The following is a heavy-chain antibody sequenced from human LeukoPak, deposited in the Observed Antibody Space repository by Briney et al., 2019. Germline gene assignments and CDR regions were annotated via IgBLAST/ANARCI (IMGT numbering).Heavy chain of an antibody. CDR3: ARGRYYGSGAPDY. Sequence: SETLSLTCAVYGGPFSGYYWSWIRQPPGKGLEWIGEINHSGSTNYNPSLKSRVTISVDTSKNQFSLKLSSVTAADTAVYYCARGRYYGSGAPDYWGQGTLVTVSS. V-gene: IGHV4-34*01. CDR2: INHSGST. J-gene: IGHJ4*02. D-gene: IGHD3-10*01. CDR1: GGPFSGYY.